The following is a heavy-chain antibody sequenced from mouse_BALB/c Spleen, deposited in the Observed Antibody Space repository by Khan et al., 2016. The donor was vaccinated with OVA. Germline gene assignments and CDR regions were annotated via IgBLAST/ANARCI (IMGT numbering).Heavy chain of an antibody. V-gene: IGHV1-7*01. CDR1: GYTFTTYW. D-gene: IGHD2-3*01. J-gene: IGHJ3*01. Sequence: QMQLEESGAELAKPGASVKMSCKASGYTFTTYWMHWVKQRPGQGLDWIGYINPSTGYTEYNQKFKDQATLTADKSSSTAYMQLNSLTSEDSAVYCCASRGVYDIFAYWGQGTLVTVSA. CDR2: INPSTGYT. CDR3: ASRGVYDIFAY.